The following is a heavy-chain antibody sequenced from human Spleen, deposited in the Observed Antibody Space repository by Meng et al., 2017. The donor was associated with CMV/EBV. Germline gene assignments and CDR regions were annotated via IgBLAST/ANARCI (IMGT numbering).Heavy chain of an antibody. V-gene: IGHV3-9*01. Sequence: GGSLRLSCAASGFTFDDYAMHWVRQAPGKGLEWVSGISWNSGSIGYADSVKGRFTISRDNAKNSLYLQMNSLRAEDTALYYCAAYYDSSGYDLDYWGQGKLVTVSS. CDR2: ISWNSGSI. J-gene: IGHJ4*02. CDR1: GFTFDDYA. CDR3: AAYYDSSGYDLDY. D-gene: IGHD3-22*01.